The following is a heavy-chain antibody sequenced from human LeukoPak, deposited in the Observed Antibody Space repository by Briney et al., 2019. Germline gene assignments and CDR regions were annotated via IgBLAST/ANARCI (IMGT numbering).Heavy chain of an antibody. V-gene: IGHV3-74*01. CDR2: INIDGSYT. Sequence: PGGSLRLSCAASGFTFSSYWMHWVRQAPGKGLEWVSRINIDGSYTSYADSVKGRFTFSRDNAKNSLYLQMNSLRAEDTAVYYCARDQEVGVPDAFDIWGQGTMVTVSS. D-gene: IGHD1-26*01. J-gene: IGHJ3*02. CDR1: GFTFSSYW. CDR3: ARDQEVGVPDAFDI.